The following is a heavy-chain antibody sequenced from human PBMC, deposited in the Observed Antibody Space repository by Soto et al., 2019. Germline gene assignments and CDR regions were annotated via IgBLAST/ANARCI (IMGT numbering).Heavy chain of an antibody. D-gene: IGHD3-9*01. CDR1: GSTYTSYA. V-gene: IGHV1-3*01. J-gene: IGHJ4*02. Sequence: GASVQVSCQASGSTYTSYAMHWVSQEKEQRLEWMGWINAGNGNTKYSQKFQGRVTITRDTSASTAYMELSSLRSEDTAVYYCARPRAYYDILTGYYNPFANDYWGQGTLVTVSS. CDR2: INAGNGNT. CDR3: ARPRAYYDILTGYYNPFANDY.